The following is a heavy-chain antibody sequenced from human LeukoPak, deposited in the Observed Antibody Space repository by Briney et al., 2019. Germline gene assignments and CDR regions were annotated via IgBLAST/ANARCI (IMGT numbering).Heavy chain of an antibody. CDR1: GFTFSSYS. Sequence: PGGSLRLSCAASGFTFSSYSMNWVRQAPGKGLEWVSSISSSSSYIYYADSVKGRFTISRDNAKNSLYLQMNSLRAEDTAVYYCARGKYYYDSSGYPGPYYFDYWGQGTLVTVSS. CDR2: ISSSSSYI. V-gene: IGHV3-21*01. J-gene: IGHJ4*02. D-gene: IGHD3-22*01. CDR3: ARGKYYYDSSGYPGPYYFDY.